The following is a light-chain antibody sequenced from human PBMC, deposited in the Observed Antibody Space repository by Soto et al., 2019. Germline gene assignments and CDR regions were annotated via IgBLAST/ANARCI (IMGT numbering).Light chain of an antibody. J-gene: IGKJ1*01. Sequence: EIVFTQSPSTLSVSPGERATLSCRGSQSVSSNLAWYQQKPGQAPRLLIYGTSTRATGIPVRFSGSGSGTDFTLTISSLQPEDFAVYFCHQDFNLPWTFGQGTKVDIK. CDR1: QSVSSN. V-gene: IGKV3D-15*02. CDR3: HQDFNLPWT. CDR2: GTS.